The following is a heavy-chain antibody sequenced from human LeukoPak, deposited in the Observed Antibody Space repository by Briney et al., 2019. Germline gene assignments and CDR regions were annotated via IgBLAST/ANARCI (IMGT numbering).Heavy chain of an antibody. Sequence: GGSLRLSCAASGFTFSSYGMHWVRQAPGKGLEWVSSISSSSSYIYYADSVKGRFTISRDNAKNSLYLQMNSLRAEDTAVYYCARGLDWNYYAFDIWGQGTMVTVSS. CDR3: ARGLDWNYYAFDI. J-gene: IGHJ3*02. D-gene: IGHD1-7*01. CDR2: ISSSSSYI. CDR1: GFTFSSYG. V-gene: IGHV3-21*01.